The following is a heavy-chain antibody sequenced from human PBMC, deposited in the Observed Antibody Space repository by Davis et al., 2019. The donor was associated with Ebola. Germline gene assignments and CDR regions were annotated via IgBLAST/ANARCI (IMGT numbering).Heavy chain of an antibody. CDR2: IYYSGST. CDR1: GGSISSSSYY. CDR3: ARGDPLGLERTVYYFDY. Sequence: PSETLSLTCTVSGGSISSSSYYWGWIRQPPGKGLEWIGSIYYSGSTYYNPSLKSRVTISVDTSKNQFSLKLSSVTAADTAVYYWARGDPLGLERTVYYFDYWGQGTLVTVSS. V-gene: IGHV4-39*07. J-gene: IGHJ4*02. D-gene: IGHD1-1*01.